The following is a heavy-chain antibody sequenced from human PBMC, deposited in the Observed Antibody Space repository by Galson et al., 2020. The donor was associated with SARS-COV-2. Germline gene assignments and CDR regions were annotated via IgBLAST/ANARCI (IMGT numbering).Heavy chain of an antibody. CDR1: GYTFTSYG. V-gene: IGHV1-18*04. Sequence: ASVKVSCKASGYTFTSYGISWVRQAPGQGLEWMGWISAYNGNTNYAQKLQGRVTMTTDTSTSTAYMELRSLRSDDTAVYYCARGGYSSSSAYYYYYMDVWGKGTTVTVSS. CDR2: ISAYNGNT. D-gene: IGHD6-6*01. J-gene: IGHJ6*03. CDR3: ARGGYSSSSAYYYYYMDV.